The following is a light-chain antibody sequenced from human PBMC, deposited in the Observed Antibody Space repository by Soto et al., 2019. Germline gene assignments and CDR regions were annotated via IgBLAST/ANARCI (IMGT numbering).Light chain of an antibody. V-gene: IGKV3-15*01. CDR2: DTS. Sequence: PGTMAATTREEEPLAGRASQFVSSRLAWYQQRPGQVPRLLIYDTSTRAAGISARWCGSGCGTEFTLSMTCVQSEEFAVYYCEGYIVVTSGIFGPGTKGDIK. CDR1: QFVSSR. CDR3: EGYIVVTSGI. J-gene: IGKJ3*01.